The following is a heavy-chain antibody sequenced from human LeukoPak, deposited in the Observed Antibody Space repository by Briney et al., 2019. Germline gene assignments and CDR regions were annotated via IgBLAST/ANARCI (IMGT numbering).Heavy chain of an antibody. Sequence: GGSLRLSCAAAGFTFRDAWMTWVRQAPGKGLEWVGRIRSKTDGGTTDYAVSVQGRFTISRDDSKNTLYLQMSSLKTEDTAVYYCAKHIYGVVSIQQWGQGTLVTVSS. CDR3: AKHIYGVVSIQQ. J-gene: IGHJ1*01. CDR1: GFTFRDAW. CDR2: IRSKTDGGTT. V-gene: IGHV3-15*01. D-gene: IGHD3-3*01.